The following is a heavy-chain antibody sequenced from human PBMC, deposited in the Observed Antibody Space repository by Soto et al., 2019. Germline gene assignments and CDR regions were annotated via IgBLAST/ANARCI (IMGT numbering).Heavy chain of an antibody. CDR1: VGSISSYY. Sequence: KTSETLSLTCTVSVGSISSYYWTWFRQPPGKGLEWIGYIYYSGSTNYNPSLKSRVTISVDTSKNQFSLKLSSVTAADTAVYYCASCLRWSGYFEYWVQGTLVTFTS. V-gene: IGHV4-59*01. CDR2: IYYSGST. J-gene: IGHJ4*02. CDR3: ASCLRWSGYFEY. D-gene: IGHD3-3*01.